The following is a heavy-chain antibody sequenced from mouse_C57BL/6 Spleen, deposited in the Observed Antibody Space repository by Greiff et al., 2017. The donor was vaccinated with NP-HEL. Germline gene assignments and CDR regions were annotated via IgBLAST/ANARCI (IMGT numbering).Heavy chain of an antibody. Sequence: VQLKESGAELVKPGASVKLSCTASGFNIKDYYMHWVKQRTEQGLEWIGRIDPEDGETKYAPEFQGKATITADTSSNTAYLQLSSLTSEDTAVYYCARSDTTVVASEDFDYWGQGTTLTVSS. V-gene: IGHV14-2*01. CDR2: IDPEDGET. CDR1: GFNIKDYY. CDR3: ARSDTTVVASEDFDY. D-gene: IGHD1-1*01. J-gene: IGHJ2*01.